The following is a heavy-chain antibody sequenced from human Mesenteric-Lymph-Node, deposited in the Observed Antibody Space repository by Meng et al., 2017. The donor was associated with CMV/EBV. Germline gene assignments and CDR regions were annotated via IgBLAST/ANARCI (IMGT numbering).Heavy chain of an antibody. J-gene: IGHJ4*02. Sequence: GGSLRLSCAASGFVVSSNYMAWVRQAPGKGLEWVSVIYSGGATYYGDSVKGRFTISRDNSKNTMYLQMNSLRVEDTAVYYCAKAYYYESSGMHFWGQGTLVTVSS. CDR3: AKAYYYESSGMHF. D-gene: IGHD3-22*01. CDR2: IYSGGAT. CDR1: GFVVSSNY. V-gene: IGHV3-53*01.